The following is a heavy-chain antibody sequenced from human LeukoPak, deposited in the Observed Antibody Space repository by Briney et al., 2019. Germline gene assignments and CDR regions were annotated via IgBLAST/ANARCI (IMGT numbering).Heavy chain of an antibody. J-gene: IGHJ4*02. CDR3: AKGATLAVAGTLGDY. V-gene: IGHV3-9*01. CDR2: ISWKSGSI. Sequence: GRSLRLSCAASGFTFDDYAMHWVRQAPGKGLEWVSGISWKSGSIGYADSVKGRFTISRDNAKNSLYLQMNSLRAEDTALYYCAKGATLAVAGTLGDYWGQGTLVTVSS. D-gene: IGHD6-19*01. CDR1: GFTFDDYA.